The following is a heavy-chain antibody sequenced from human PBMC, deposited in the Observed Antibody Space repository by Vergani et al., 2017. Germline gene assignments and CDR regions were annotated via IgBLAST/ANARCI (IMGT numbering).Heavy chain of an antibody. V-gene: IGHV4-61*02. CDR3: ARDYSSWAVGAFDI. Sequence: QVQLQESGPGLVKPSQTLSLTCTVSGGSISSGSYYWSWIRQPAGKGLEWIGRIYTSGSTNYNPSLKSRVTISVDTSKNQFSLKLSSVTAADTAVYYCARDYSSWAVGAFDIWGQGTMVTVSS. J-gene: IGHJ3*02. CDR1: GGSISSGSYY. CDR2: IYTSGST. D-gene: IGHD1-26*01.